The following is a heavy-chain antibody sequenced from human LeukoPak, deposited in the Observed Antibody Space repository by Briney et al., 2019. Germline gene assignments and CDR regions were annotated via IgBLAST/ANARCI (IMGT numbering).Heavy chain of an antibody. CDR1: GYTFTSYG. V-gene: IGHV1-18*01. Sequence: ASVKVSCKASGYTFTSYGISWVRPAPGQGLEWMGWISAYNGNTNYAQKLQGRVTMTTDTSTSTAYMELRSLRSDDTAVYYCARATPDFWSGYYYFDYWGQGTLVTVSS. CDR2: ISAYNGNT. CDR3: ARATPDFWSGYYYFDY. J-gene: IGHJ4*02. D-gene: IGHD3-3*01.